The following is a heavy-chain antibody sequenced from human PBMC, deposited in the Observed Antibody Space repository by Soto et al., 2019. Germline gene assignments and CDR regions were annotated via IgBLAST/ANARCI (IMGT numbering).Heavy chain of an antibody. CDR2: ISYDGSNK. Sequence: QPGGSLRLSCAASGFTFSIYAMHWVRQAPGKGLEWVAVISYDGSNKYYADSVKGRFTISRDNSKNTLYLQMNSLRAEDTAVYYCARGERSSGYYRHYYGMDVWGQGTTVTVSS. V-gene: IGHV3-30-3*01. D-gene: IGHD3-22*01. J-gene: IGHJ6*02. CDR1: GFTFSIYA. CDR3: ARGERSSGYYRHYYGMDV.